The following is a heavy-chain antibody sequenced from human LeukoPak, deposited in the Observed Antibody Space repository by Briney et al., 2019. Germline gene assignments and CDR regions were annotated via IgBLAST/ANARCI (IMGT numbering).Heavy chain of an antibody. CDR1: GGSFSGYY. J-gene: IGHJ5*02. D-gene: IGHD4-17*01. V-gene: IGHV4-34*01. Sequence: SETLSLTCAVYGGSFSGYYWSWIRQPPGKGLEWIGEINHSGSTNYNPSLKSRVTISVDTSKNQFSLKLSSVTAADTAVYYCARILDYGDYLNWSDPWGQGTLVTVSS. CDR2: INHSGST. CDR3: ARILDYGDYLNWSDP.